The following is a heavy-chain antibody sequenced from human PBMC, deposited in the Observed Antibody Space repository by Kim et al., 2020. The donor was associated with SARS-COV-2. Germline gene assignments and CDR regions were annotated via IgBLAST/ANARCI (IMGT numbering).Heavy chain of an antibody. J-gene: IGHJ4*02. V-gene: IGHV4-39*07. CDR3: ARDSRRWFGELLSGYFDY. D-gene: IGHD3-10*01. Sequence: SETLSLTCTVSGGSISSSSYYWGWIRQPPGKGLEWIGSIYYSGSTYYNPSLKSRVTISVDTSKNQFSLQLSSVTAADTAVYYCARDSRRWFGELLSGYFDYWGQGTLVAVSS. CDR1: GGSISSSSYY. CDR2: IYYSGST.